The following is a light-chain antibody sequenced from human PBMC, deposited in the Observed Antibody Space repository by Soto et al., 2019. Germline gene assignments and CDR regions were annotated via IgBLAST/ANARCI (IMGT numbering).Light chain of an antibody. J-gene: IGKJ4*01. CDR2: DAS. V-gene: IGKV3-11*01. CDR3: QQRFSWPLT. CDR1: QSVNSL. Sequence: EIVLTQSPATLSLSPGEGATLSCRASQSVNSLLGWYQQKPGQAPRLVIYDASYRATGIPARFSGSGWGTDFTLTISSLEPEDSGIYYCQQRFSWPLTFGGGTKVEIK.